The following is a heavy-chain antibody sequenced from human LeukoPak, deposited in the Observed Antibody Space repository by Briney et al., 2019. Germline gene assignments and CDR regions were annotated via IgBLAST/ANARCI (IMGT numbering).Heavy chain of an antibody. Sequence: GGSLRLSCAASGFTFSSYAMSWVRQAPGKGLEWVSTISGSGGRTYFTDSVKGRFTISRDNSKNTLYLQMNSLGAEDTAVYYCASVLYYGSGSYRDYWGQGTLVTVSS. D-gene: IGHD3-10*01. CDR3: ASVLYYGSGSYRDY. J-gene: IGHJ4*02. CDR1: GFTFSSYA. CDR2: ISGSGGRT. V-gene: IGHV3-23*01.